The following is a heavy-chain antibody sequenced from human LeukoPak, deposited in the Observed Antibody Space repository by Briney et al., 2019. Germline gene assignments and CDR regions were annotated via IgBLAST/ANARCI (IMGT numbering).Heavy chain of an antibody. CDR1: GFNFSRHA. CDR2: ISGSGGST. D-gene: IGHD4-11*01. V-gene: IGHV3-23*01. J-gene: IGHJ4*02. CDR3: AKVATDYPFDY. Sequence: GSLRPSRGASGFNFSRHAQSWGRPASGKGVEWVSAISGSGGSTYYADSVKGRFTISRDNSKNTLYLQMNSLRAEDTAVYYCAKVATDYPFDYWGQGTLVTVSS.